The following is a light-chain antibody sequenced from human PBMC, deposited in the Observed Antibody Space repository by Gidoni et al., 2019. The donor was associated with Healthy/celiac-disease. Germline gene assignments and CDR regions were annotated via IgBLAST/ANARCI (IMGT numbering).Light chain of an antibody. CDR2: KAS. CDR3: QQYNSYSYT. V-gene: IGKV1-5*03. CDR1: QSISSW. J-gene: IGKJ2*01. Sequence: LQITPSPSPLAASVGDRVTITCRASQSISSWLDWYQQKPGKAPKLLIYKASSLESGVPSRFSGSGSGTEFTLTISSLQPDDFATYYCQQYNSYSYTFGQGTKVEIK.